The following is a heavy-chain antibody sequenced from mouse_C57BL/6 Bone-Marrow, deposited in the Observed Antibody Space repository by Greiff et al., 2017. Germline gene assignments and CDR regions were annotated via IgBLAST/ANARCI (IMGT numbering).Heavy chain of an antibody. CDR3: AREYHYYGRSYEGFAY. V-gene: IGHV1-66*01. CDR2: IYPGSGNT. Sequence: QVQLQQSGPELVKPGASVKISCKASGYSFTSYYIHWVKQRPGQGLAWIGWIYPGSGNTKYNEKFKGKATLTADTSSSTAYMQLSSLTSEDSAVYYGAREYHYYGRSYEGFAYWGQGTLVTVSA. CDR1: GYSFTSYY. J-gene: IGHJ3*01. D-gene: IGHD1-1*01.